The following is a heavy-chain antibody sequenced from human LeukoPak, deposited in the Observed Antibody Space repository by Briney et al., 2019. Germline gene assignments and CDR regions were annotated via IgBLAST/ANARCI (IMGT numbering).Heavy chain of an antibody. Sequence: GGSLRLSCTASGFTIKNYAINWVRQDPGKRLEWVSRISGSGTTTDYADSVKGRFTVSRDNSKNTVYLQMTSLRAADTAIYYCAKDSDISAFFDYWGQGTPVTVSS. J-gene: IGHJ4*02. D-gene: IGHD2-15*01. CDR1: GFTIKNYA. V-gene: IGHV3-23*01. CDR2: ISGSGTTT. CDR3: AKDSDISAFFDY.